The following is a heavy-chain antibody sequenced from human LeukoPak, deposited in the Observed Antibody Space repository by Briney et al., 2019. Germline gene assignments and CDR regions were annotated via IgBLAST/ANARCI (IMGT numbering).Heavy chain of an antibody. D-gene: IGHD4-23*01. Sequence: ASVKVSCRASGHTLASYDINWVRQATGQGLEWMGWMNPNSGTTGYAQKFQDRITLTRDTSISTAYMELSSLTSDDTAVYYCVRDYGGNSGWFDPWGQGTLVTVSS. J-gene: IGHJ5*02. CDR2: MNPNSGTT. CDR3: VRDYGGNSGWFDP. V-gene: IGHV1-8*01. CDR1: GHTLASYD.